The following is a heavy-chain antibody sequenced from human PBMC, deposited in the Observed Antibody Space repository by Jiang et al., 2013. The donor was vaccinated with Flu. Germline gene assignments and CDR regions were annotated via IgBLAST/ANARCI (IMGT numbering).Heavy chain of an antibody. D-gene: IGHD2-21*02. Sequence: LLKPSETLSLTCAVYGGSFSGYYWSWIRQPPGKGLEWIGEINHSGSTNYNPSLKSRVTISVDTSKNQFSLKLSSVTAADTAVYYCARRIVVVTALYFDYWGQGTLVTVSS. CDR2: INHSGST. CDR3: ARRIVVVTALYFDY. CDR1: GGSFSGYY. V-gene: IGHV4-34*01. J-gene: IGHJ4*02.